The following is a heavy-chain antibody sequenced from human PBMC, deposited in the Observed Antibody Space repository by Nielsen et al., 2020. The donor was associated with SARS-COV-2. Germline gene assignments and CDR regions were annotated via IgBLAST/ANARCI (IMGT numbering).Heavy chain of an antibody. CDR3: ARGEVGATTTLAY. CDR1: GGSISSGGYY. Sequence: SETLSLTCTVSGGSISSGGYYWSWIRQHPGKGLEWIGYIYYSGSTYYNPSLKSRVTISVDTSKNQFSLKLSSVTAADTAVYYCARGEVGATTTLAYWGQGTLVTVSS. J-gene: IGHJ4*02. CDR2: IYYSGST. D-gene: IGHD1-26*01. V-gene: IGHV4-31*03.